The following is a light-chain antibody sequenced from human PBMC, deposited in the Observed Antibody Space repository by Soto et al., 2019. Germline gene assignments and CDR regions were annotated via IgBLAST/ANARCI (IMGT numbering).Light chain of an antibody. V-gene: IGLV2-14*01. Sequence: QSVLTQPASVSGSPGQSVTISCTGTSSDVGAYKYVSWYQNHPGKAPKLMIYGASNRPSGVSNRFSGSKSGNTAFLTISVIQPEDEADYYCSYSPGPTTLDVFGTGTKGIVL. CDR3: SYSPGPTTLDV. J-gene: IGLJ1*01. CDR1: SSDVGAYKY. CDR2: GAS.